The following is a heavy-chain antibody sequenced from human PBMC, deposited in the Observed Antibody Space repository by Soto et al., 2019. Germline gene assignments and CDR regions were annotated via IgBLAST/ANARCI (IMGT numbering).Heavy chain of an antibody. CDR3: ASGAAGATWSFGD. V-gene: IGHV3-53*01. CDR1: GFTVSSKY. Sequence: EVQLVESGGGLIQPGGSLRLSCAASGFTVSSKYMSWVRQAPGKGLQWVSLIYSGGSTKYADSVKGRFTISRDDSKNTLYLQMNSLRAEDTAVYYCASGAAGATWSFGDWGQGTLVTFSA. D-gene: IGHD6-13*01. CDR2: IYSGGST. J-gene: IGHJ4*02.